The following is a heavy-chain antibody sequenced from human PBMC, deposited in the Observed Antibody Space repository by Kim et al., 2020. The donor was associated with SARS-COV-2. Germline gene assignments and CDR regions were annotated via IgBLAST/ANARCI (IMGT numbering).Heavy chain of an antibody. Sequence: SETLSLTCTVSGGSISSGGYYWSWIRQHPGKGLEWIGYIYYSGSTYYNPSLKSRVTISVDTSKNQFSLKLSSVTAADTAVYYCARVFPMYSPQWEPPSSYFDYWGQGTLVTVSS. V-gene: IGHV4-31*03. CDR3: ARVFPMYSPQWEPPSSYFDY. CDR2: IYYSGST. CDR1: GGSISSGGYY. J-gene: IGHJ4*02. D-gene: IGHD1-26*01.